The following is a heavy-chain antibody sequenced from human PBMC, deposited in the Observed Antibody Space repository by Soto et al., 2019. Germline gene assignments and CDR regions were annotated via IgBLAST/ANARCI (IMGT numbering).Heavy chain of an antibody. CDR3: ARGFSSSDNQFDY. V-gene: IGHV3-23*01. J-gene: IGHJ4*02. CDR1: GFTFSSYA. D-gene: IGHD6-6*01. CDR2: ISGSGGST. Sequence: GGSLRLSCAASGFTFSSYAMSWVRQAPGKGLEWVSAISGSGGSTYYADSVKGRFTIARDNSKNTLYLQMNSLKAEDTAVYYCARGFSSSDNQFDYWGQGTLVTVSS.